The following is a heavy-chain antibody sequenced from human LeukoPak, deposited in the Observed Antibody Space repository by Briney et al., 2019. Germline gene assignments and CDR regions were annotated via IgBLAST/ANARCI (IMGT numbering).Heavy chain of an antibody. CDR3: ARVGLRFVVVVADYYFDY. CDR2: IYSGGST. J-gene: IGHJ4*02. Sequence: PGGSLRLSCAASGFTVSSNYMSWVRQAPGKGLEWVSVIYSGGSTYYADSVKGRFTISRDNSKNTLYLQMNSLTAEDTAVYYCARVGLRFVVVVADYYFDYWGPGTLVTVSS. V-gene: IGHV3-53*01. D-gene: IGHD2-15*01. CDR1: GFTVSSNY.